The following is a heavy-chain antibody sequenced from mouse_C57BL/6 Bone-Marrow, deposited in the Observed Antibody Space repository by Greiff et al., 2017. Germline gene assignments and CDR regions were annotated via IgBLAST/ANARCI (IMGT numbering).Heavy chain of an antibody. V-gene: IGHV5-4*03. CDR2: ISDGGSYT. D-gene: IGHD4-1*01. Sequence: EVKLVESGGGLVKPGGSLKLSCAASGFTFSSYAMSWVRQTPEKRLEWVATISDGGSYTYYPDNVKGRFTISRDNAKNNLYLQMSHLKSEDTAMYYCARVGAGTGFAYWGQGTLVTVSA. J-gene: IGHJ3*01. CDR3: ARVGAGTGFAY. CDR1: GFTFSSYA.